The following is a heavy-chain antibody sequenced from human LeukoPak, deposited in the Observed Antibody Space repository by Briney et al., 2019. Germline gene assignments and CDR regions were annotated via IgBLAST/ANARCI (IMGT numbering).Heavy chain of an antibody. CDR3: ARGRDAYPSVLGL. Sequence: PSETLSLTCTVSGGSISSYYWTWIRQPPGKGLEWIGYIYYSGSTNYNPSLKSRVTISVDTSKNQFSLKLSSVTAADTAVYYCARGRDAYPSVLGLWGQSTRLTVSS. J-gene: IGHJ1*01. CDR2: IYYSGST. CDR1: GGSISSYY. D-gene: IGHD5-24*01. V-gene: IGHV4-59*01.